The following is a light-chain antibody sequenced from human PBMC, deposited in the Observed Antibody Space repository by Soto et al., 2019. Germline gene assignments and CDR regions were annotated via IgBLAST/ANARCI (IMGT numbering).Light chain of an antibody. CDR1: SSDVGSYDL. Sequence: QSALTQPASVSGSPGQSITISCTGTSSDVGSYDLVSWYQHHPGKAPKLMIYEVSKRPSGVSNRFSGSKSGNTASLTISGLQAEDEADYYCCSYTYSSTYVFGTGTKVTVL. CDR3: CSYTYSSTYV. CDR2: EVS. V-gene: IGLV2-23*02. J-gene: IGLJ1*01.